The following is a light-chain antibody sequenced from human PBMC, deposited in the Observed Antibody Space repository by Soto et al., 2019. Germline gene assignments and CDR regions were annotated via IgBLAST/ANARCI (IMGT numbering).Light chain of an antibody. CDR1: QSLSNW. V-gene: IGKV1-5*01. CDR3: QRYSNDWS. Sequence: DIQMTQSPATLSASVGDRFTIAFRASQSLSNWLAWYQQKPGKAPEVLIYDVSTLQSGVPSRFSGGGSGTEFTLTISSLQPDDFATYYCQRYSNDWSFGQGTKVDI. CDR2: DVS. J-gene: IGKJ1*01.